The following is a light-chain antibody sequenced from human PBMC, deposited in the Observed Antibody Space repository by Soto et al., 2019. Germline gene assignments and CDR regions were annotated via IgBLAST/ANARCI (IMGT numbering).Light chain of an antibody. J-gene: IGKJ1*01. Sequence: IQLTQSPSTLSSSVGDRVTITWRASQSLTSWLAWYQQKPGKAPQLLIYDASSLESGVPSRFRGSESGTEFTLTITSLKPDDSETYYCQEYTDNSGTFGQGTKVDIK. CDR1: QSLTSW. CDR3: QEYTDNSGT. V-gene: IGKV1-5*01. CDR2: DAS.